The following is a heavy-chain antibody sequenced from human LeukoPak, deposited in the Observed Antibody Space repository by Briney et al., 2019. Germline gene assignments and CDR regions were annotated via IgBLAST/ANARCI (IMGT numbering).Heavy chain of an antibody. D-gene: IGHD7-27*01. Sequence: GGSLRLSCAASGSTFSDHYMDWVRQAPGKGLEWVGRTRNKANSYTTEYAASVKGRFTISRDDSKNSLYLQMNSLKTEDTAVYYCARVPLGYWGQGTLVTVSS. CDR1: GSTFSDHY. CDR2: TRNKANSYTT. V-gene: IGHV3-72*01. CDR3: ARVPLGY. J-gene: IGHJ4*02.